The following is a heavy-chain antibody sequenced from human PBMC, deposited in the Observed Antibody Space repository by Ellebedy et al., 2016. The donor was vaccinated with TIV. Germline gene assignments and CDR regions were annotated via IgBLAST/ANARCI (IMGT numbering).Heavy chain of an antibody. Sequence: SGPTLVKPTQTLTLTCTFSGFSLSDDRVCVSWIRQPPGKPLEWLARIDWNGDKYYSRSLKTRLTISKDTSKNQVVLTMTNMDTVDTATYYCARIQDYSDYHLTYFDHWGQGTRVTVSS. CDR3: ARIQDYSDYHLTYFDH. CDR1: GFSLSDDRVC. CDR2: IDWNGDK. D-gene: IGHD4-11*01. J-gene: IGHJ4*02. V-gene: IGHV2-70*11.